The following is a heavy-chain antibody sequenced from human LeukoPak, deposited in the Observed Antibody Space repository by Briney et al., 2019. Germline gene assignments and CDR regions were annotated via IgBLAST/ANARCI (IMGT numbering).Heavy chain of an antibody. J-gene: IGHJ6*02. CDR2: LSGSGGST. D-gene: IGHD3-22*01. CDR1: GFIFSSYA. CDR3: AKGRGGYYDVADYYGMDV. V-gene: IGHV3-23*01. Sequence: GGSLRLSCAASGFIFSSYAMNWVRQAPGKGLEWVSGLSGSGGSTYYADSVKGRFTISRDNSKNTLYLQMNSLRAEDTAVYYWAKGRGGYYDVADYYGMDVWGQGTTVTVSS.